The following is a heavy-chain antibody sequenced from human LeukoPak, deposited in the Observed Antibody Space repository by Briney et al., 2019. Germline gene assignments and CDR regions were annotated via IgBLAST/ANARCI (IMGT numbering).Heavy chain of an antibody. CDR2: ISGSDGAT. D-gene: IGHD6-19*01. CDR1: GFTFSSYG. Sequence: TGGSLRLSCAASGFTFSSYGMSWVRQAPGKGLEWVSSISGSDGATYYADSVKGRFTISRDNSRNTLYLQMNSLRAEDTAVYYCAKVGSTGWYLYYFDYWGQGTLVTVSS. J-gene: IGHJ4*02. V-gene: IGHV3-23*01. CDR3: AKVGSTGWYLYYFDY.